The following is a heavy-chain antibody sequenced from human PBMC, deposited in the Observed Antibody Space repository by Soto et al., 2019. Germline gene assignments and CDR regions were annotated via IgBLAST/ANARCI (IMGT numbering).Heavy chain of an antibody. V-gene: IGHV1-8*01. CDR3: ARARITMVRGVIPGPGNWFDP. D-gene: IGHD3-10*01. CDR2: MNPNSGNT. CDR1: GYTFTSYD. Sequence: GASVKVSCKASGYTFTSYDINWVRQATGQGLEWMGWMNPNSGNTGYAQKFQGRVTMTRNTSISTAYMELSSLRSEDTAVYYCARARITMVRGVIPGPGNWFDPWGQGTLVTV. J-gene: IGHJ5*02.